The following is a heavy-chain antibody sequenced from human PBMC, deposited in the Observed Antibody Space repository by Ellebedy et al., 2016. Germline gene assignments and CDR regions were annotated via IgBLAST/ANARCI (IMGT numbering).Heavy chain of an antibody. CDR3: ARDRYNDFWSGYYPDYYHYGMDV. J-gene: IGHJ6*02. D-gene: IGHD3-3*01. CDR1: GYTFTSYG. Sequence: ASVKVSCKASGYTFTSYGISWVRQAPGQGLEWMGWISAYNGNTNYAQKLQGRVTMTTDTSTSTAYMELRSLRSDDTAMYYCARDRYNDFWSGYYPDYYHYGMDVWGQGTTVTVSS. V-gene: IGHV1-18*01. CDR2: ISAYNGNT.